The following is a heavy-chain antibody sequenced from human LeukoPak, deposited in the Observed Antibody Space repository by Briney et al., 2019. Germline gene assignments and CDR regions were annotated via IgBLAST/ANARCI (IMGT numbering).Heavy chain of an antibody. J-gene: IGHJ4*02. D-gene: IGHD6-6*01. V-gene: IGHV4-39*01. CDR3: ASMAARAFDY. Sequence: SETLSLTCTVSGGSISSSEYYWGWIRQPPGKGLEWIGTIYYSGSTYNPSLKSRVTISVDTSKNQFSLKLKSVTAADTAVYYCASMAARAFDYWGQGTLVTVSS. CDR1: GGSISSSEYY. CDR2: IYYSGST.